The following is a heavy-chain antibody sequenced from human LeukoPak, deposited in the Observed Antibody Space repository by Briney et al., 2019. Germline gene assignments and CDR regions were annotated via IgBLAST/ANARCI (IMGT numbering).Heavy chain of an antibody. CDR2: IYYSGST. D-gene: IGHD3-22*01. V-gene: IGHV4-39*01. Sequence: SETLSLTCTVSGGSISSSSYYWGWIRQPPGKGLEWIGSIYYSGSTYYNPSLKSRVTISVDTFKNQFSLKLSSVTAADTAVYYCARLLLKNYYDSSGYPNWGQGTLVTVSS. J-gene: IGHJ4*02. CDR3: ARLLLKNYYDSSGYPN. CDR1: GGSISSSSYY.